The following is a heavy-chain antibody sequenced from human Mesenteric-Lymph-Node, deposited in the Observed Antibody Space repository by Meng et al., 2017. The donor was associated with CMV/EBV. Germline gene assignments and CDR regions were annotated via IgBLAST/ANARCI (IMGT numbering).Heavy chain of an antibody. Sequence: GSLRLSCTVSGGSISSSSYYWGWIRQPPGKGLEWIGSIYYSGSTYYNPSLKSRVTISVDTSKNQFSLKLSSVTAADTAVYYCAGGESMYCSSTSCPFDYWGQGTLVTVSS. V-gene: IGHV4-39*07. CDR1: GGSISSSSYY. J-gene: IGHJ4*02. CDR3: AGGESMYCSSTSCPFDY. D-gene: IGHD2-2*01. CDR2: IYYSGST.